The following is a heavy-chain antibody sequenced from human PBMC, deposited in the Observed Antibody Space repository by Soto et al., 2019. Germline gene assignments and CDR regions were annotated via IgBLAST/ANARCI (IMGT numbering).Heavy chain of an antibody. D-gene: IGHD3-10*01. CDR2: IKSKTDGGTT. CDR3: TTDRSLLWFGEPHYYYGMDV. Sequence: AGGSLRLSCAASGFTFSNAWMNWVRQAPGKGLEWVVRIKSKTDGGTTDYAAPVKGRFTISRDDSKNTLYLQMNSLKTEDTAVYYCTTDRSLLWFGEPHYYYGMDVWGQGTTVTVSS. CDR1: GFTFSNAW. J-gene: IGHJ6*02. V-gene: IGHV3-15*07.